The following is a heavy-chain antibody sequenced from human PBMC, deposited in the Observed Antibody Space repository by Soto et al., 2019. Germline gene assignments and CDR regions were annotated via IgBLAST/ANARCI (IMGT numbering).Heavy chain of an antibody. J-gene: IGHJ4*02. CDR2: FTRRGNI. Sequence: EVQLLESAGGLVQPGGSLRLSCAASGFTFSDYSMSWDRQAPGRGLEWVSTFTRRGNIYYADSVKGRFTISRDNSKSTLYLQMDSLRAEDTALYYCAREYAPGSPNYDYWGLGTLVTVSS. D-gene: IGHD3-10*01. CDR1: GFTFSDYS. V-gene: IGHV3-23*01. CDR3: AREYAPGSPNYDY.